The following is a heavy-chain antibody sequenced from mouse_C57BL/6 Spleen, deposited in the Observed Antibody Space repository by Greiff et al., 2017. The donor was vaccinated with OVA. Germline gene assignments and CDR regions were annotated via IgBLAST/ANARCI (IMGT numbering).Heavy chain of an antibody. D-gene: IGHD2-5*01. CDR3: AMKDYSNWYYFDY. J-gene: IGHJ2*01. CDR1: GFTFSDYG. Sequence: EVQRVESGGGLVKPGGSLKLSCAASGFTFSDYGMHWVRQAPEKGLEWVAYISSGSSTIYYADTVTGRFTISRDNAKNTLFLQMTSLRSEDTAMYYCAMKDYSNWYYFDYWGQGTTLTVSS. CDR2: ISSGSSTI. V-gene: IGHV5-17*01.